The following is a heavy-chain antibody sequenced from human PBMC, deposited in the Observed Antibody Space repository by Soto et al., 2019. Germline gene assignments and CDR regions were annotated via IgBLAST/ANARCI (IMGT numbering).Heavy chain of an antibody. J-gene: IGHJ6*02. CDR2: ISAYNGNT. V-gene: IGHV1-18*01. CDR3: ARERGIVVVPAARNYYYYGMDV. CDR1: DYTFTSYG. D-gene: IGHD2-2*01. Sequence: ASVKVSCKASDYTFTSYGISWVRQAPGQGLEWMGWISAYNGNTNYAQKLQGRVTMTTDTSTSTAYMELRSLRSDDTAVYYCARERGIVVVPAARNYYYYGMDVWGQGTTVTVSS.